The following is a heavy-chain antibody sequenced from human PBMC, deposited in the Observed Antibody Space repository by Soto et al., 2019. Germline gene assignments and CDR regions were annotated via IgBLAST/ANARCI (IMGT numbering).Heavy chain of an antibody. Sequence: GGSLRLSCVASGLTFSSYAMSWVRQAPGKGLEWVSTLSGSGGSTYYADSVKGRFTISRDNSKNTLYLQMNSLRAEDTAVYYCAKTSGITMVRGNWFDPWGQGTLVTVSS. V-gene: IGHV3-23*01. CDR1: GLTFSSYA. CDR3: AKTSGITMVRGNWFDP. D-gene: IGHD3-10*01. J-gene: IGHJ5*02. CDR2: LSGSGGST.